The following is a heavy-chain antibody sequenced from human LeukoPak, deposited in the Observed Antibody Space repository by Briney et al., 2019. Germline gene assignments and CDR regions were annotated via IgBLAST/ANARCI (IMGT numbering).Heavy chain of an antibody. D-gene: IGHD5-12*01. Sequence: GASLEISCQGFGYSFTSYWIGWVRQLPGKGLEWMGIIYPGDSDTRYSPSFQGQVTISADKSISTAYLQWSSLKASDTAMYYCASLVNGGYRYFDYWGQGTLVTVSS. V-gene: IGHV5-51*01. CDR1: GYSFTSYW. CDR2: IYPGDSDT. J-gene: IGHJ4*02. CDR3: ASLVNGGYRYFDY.